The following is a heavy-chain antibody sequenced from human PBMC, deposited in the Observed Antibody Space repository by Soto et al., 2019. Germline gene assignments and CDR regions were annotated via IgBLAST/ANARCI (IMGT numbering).Heavy chain of an antibody. CDR2: INAGNGNT. J-gene: IGHJ4*02. D-gene: IGHD1-20*01. CDR3: ARGLSLTQTDY. Sequence: QVQLVQSGAEVKKPGASVKVSCKASGYTFTNYAMHWVRQAPGQRLEWMGWINAGNGNTKYSQKFQGRVTITRDTSASTAYMELSSLRSEATAVYYCARGLSLTQTDYWGQGTLVTVSS. CDR1: GYTFTNYA. V-gene: IGHV1-3*01.